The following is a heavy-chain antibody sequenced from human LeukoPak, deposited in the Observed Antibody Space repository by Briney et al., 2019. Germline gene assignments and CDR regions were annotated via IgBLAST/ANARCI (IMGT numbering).Heavy chain of an antibody. CDR2: INPDSGDT. J-gene: IGHJ4*02. CDR1: EYTFSVYH. V-gene: IGHV1-2*02. CDR3: ARDAIIAATGPWGFDY. Sequence: ASVKVSCKASEYTFSVYHIHWVRQAPGQGLEWMAWINPDSGDTNYAQKFQGRVTMTRDTSISTAYMEVSSLRSDDTAVYYCARDAIIAATGPWGFDYWGQGTLVTVSS. D-gene: IGHD6-13*01.